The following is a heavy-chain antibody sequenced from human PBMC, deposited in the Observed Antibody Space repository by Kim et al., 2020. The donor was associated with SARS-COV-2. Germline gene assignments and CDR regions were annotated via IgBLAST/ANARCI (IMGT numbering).Heavy chain of an antibody. V-gene: IGHV3-30*07. Sequence: ADYGKGRFTVARDNSKNTLYLQRNSLRAEDTAVYYCARDIIVGATPNFDYWGQGTLVTVAS. CDR3: ARDIIVGATPNFDY. D-gene: IGHD1-26*01. J-gene: IGHJ4*02.